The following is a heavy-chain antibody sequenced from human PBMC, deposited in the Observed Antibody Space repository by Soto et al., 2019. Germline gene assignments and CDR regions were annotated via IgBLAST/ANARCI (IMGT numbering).Heavy chain of an antibody. V-gene: IGHV3-30-3*01. CDR2: ISYGGTNI. CDR3: ARDPDSTWVRLWGPVDY. CDR1: GFTFSSYA. J-gene: IGHJ4*02. D-gene: IGHD3-16*01. Sequence: QVQLVESGGGVVQPGRSLRLSCSASGFTFSSYAMHWVRPAPCKGLEWVAVISYGGTNIDYADSVKGRFTISRDNSKNTLSLQMANLGAEDTAVYYFARDPDSTWVRLWGPVDYWGPGTLVTVSS.